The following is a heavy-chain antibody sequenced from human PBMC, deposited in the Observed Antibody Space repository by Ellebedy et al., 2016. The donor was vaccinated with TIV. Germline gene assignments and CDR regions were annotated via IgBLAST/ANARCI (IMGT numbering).Heavy chain of an antibody. CDR1: GFTFRSYG. V-gene: IGHV3-33*01. CDR2: IWHDGNDK. CDR3: ARGPLPFYYDSSGYYVDY. Sequence: GESLKISCAGSGFTFRSYGMHWVRQAPGKGLEWVAVIWHDGNDKYYADSVRGRFTISRENSKNRLYLQMDSLRAEDTAVYYCARGPLPFYYDSSGYYVDYWGQGSLVTVSS. D-gene: IGHD3-22*01. J-gene: IGHJ4*02.